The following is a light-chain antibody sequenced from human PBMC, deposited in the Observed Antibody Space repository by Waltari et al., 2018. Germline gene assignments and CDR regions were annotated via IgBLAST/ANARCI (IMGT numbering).Light chain of an antibody. V-gene: IGKV3-20*01. Sequence: EIVLTQSPGSLSSSPGERVTLPCRASQSVSRALAWYQQKAGQAPRLLIFGASKRATGMPDRFSGSGSGTDFSLTISRLEPEDFAVYYCQHYVRLPATFGRGTKVEIK. J-gene: IGKJ1*01. CDR1: QSVSRA. CDR3: QHYVRLPAT. CDR2: GAS.